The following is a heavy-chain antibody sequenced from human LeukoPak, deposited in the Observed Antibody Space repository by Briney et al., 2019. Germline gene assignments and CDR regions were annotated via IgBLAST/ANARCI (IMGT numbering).Heavy chain of an antibody. V-gene: IGHV4-30-4*01. Sequence: SETLSLTCTVSGGSISSGDYYWSWIRQPPGKGLEWIGYIYYSGSTYYNPSLKSRVTISVDTSKNQFSLKLSSVTAADTAVYYCARFPDPLDIVVVPAADDAFDIWGQGTMVTVSS. D-gene: IGHD2-2*01. CDR3: ARFPDPLDIVVVPAADDAFDI. J-gene: IGHJ3*02. CDR2: IYYSGST. CDR1: GGSISSGDYY.